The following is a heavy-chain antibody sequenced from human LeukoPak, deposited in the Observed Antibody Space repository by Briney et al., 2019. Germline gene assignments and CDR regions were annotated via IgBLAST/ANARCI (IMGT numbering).Heavy chain of an antibody. J-gene: IGHJ4*02. D-gene: IGHD4-17*01. CDR2: ISSSSSYI. CDR1: GFTFSSYS. CDR3: ARDYGDHDYGDYGKVT. V-gene: IGHV3-21*01. Sequence: GGSLRLSCAASGFTFSSYSMNWVRQALGKGLEWVSSISSSSSYIYYADSVKGRFTISRDNAKNSLYLQMNSLRAEDTAVYYCARDYGDHDYGDYGKVTWGQGTLVTVSS.